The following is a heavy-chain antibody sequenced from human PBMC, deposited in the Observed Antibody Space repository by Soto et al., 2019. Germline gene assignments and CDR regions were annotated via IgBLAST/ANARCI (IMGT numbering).Heavy chain of an antibody. Sequence: GGSLRLSCAASGFTFSSYWMSWVRQAPGKGLEWVANIKQDGSEKYYVDSVKGRFTISRDNAKNSLYLQMNSLRAEDTAVYYCARVSKVVVAATYYFDYWGQGTLVTVSS. D-gene: IGHD2-15*01. CDR2: IKQDGSEK. V-gene: IGHV3-7*01. J-gene: IGHJ4*02. CDR3: ARVSKVVVAATYYFDY. CDR1: GFTFSSYW.